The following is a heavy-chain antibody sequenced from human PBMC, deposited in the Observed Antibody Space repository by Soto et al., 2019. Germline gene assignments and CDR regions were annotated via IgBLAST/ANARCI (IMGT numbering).Heavy chain of an antibody. Sequence: GASVKVSCKASGGTFSSYAISWVRQAPGQGLEWMGGIIPIFGTANYAQKFQGRVTITADESTSTAYMELSSLRSEDTAVYYRARDGGGNWSGGSWYDVSYYYGMDVWGQGTTVTVSS. CDR2: IIPIFGTA. V-gene: IGHV1-69*13. CDR3: ARDGGGNWSGGSWYDVSYYYGMDV. D-gene: IGHD2-15*01. CDR1: GGTFSSYA. J-gene: IGHJ6*02.